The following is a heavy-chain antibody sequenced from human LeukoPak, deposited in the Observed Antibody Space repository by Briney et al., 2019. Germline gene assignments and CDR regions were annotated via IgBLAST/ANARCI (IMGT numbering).Heavy chain of an antibody. CDR2: LYGDGRT. D-gene: IGHD6-19*01. CDR1: GFIVSNNF. Sequence: GGSLRLSCAASGFIVSNNFMIWVRQAPGKGLEWVSILYGDGRTFYAGSVKGRFTISRDNSKNTLYLQMNSLRDEDTAVYYCARGSVDTAVAGLHFDYWGQGTLVTVSS. J-gene: IGHJ4*02. V-gene: IGHV3-53*01. CDR3: ARGSVDTAVAGLHFDY.